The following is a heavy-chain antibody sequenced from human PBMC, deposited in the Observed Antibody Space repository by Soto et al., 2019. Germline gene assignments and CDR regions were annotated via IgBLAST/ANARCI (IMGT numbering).Heavy chain of an antibody. J-gene: IGHJ4*02. Sequence: GSLRLSCAASGFTFSSYAMSWVRQAPGKGLEWVSAISGSGGGTYYADSVKGRFTISRDNSKNTLYLQMNSLRAEDTAVYYCAKGLVPATAPLGYWGQGTLVTVSS. V-gene: IGHV3-23*01. CDR2: ISGSGGGT. CDR1: GFTFSSYA. CDR3: AKGLVPATAPLGY. D-gene: IGHD2-2*01.